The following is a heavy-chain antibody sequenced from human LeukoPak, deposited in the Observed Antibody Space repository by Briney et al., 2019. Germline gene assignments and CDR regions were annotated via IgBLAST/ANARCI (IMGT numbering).Heavy chain of an antibody. J-gene: IGHJ3*02. CDR1: GGSISIYY. Sequence: SETLSLTCSVSGGSISIYYWSWIRQPPGKGLEWIGSIYYSGSTYYNPSLKSRVTISVDTSKNQFSLKLSSVTAADTAVYYCARPYSSGWRGAFDIWGQGKMVTVSS. CDR3: ARPYSSGWRGAFDI. CDR2: IYYSGST. V-gene: IGHV4-59*01. D-gene: IGHD6-25*01.